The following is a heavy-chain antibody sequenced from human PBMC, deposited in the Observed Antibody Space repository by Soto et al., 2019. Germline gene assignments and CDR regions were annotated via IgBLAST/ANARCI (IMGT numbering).Heavy chain of an antibody. V-gene: IGHV5-51*03. Sequence: EVQLVQSGAEVKEPGESLKISCKGSGYSFTSYWIGWVRQMSGKGLEWMGIIYPGDSDTRYSPSFQGQVTISADKSISSAYLQWSSMKASHTAMYYCARGYCSSSSCYRIRIDPWGKGTLVTVSS. CDR2: IYPGDSDT. J-gene: IGHJ5*02. D-gene: IGHD2-2*02. CDR1: GYSFTSYW. CDR3: ARGYCSSSSCYRIRIDP.